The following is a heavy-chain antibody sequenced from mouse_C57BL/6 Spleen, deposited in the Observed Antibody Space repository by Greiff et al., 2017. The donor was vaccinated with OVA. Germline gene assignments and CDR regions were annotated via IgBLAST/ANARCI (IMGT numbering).Heavy chain of an antibody. CDR3: ARLGGQRGAMDY. J-gene: IGHJ4*01. V-gene: IGHV1-55*01. Sequence: VQLQQPGAELVKPGASVKMSCKASGYTFTSYWITWVKQRPGQGLEWIGDIYPGSGSTNYNEKFKSKATLTVDTSSSTAYMQLSSRTSEDSAVYDCARLGGQRGAMDYWGQGTSVTVSS. D-gene: IGHD6-1*01. CDR1: GYTFTSYW. CDR2: IYPGSGST.